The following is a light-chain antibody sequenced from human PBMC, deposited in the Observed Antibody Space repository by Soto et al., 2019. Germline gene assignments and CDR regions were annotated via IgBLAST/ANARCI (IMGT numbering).Light chain of an antibody. CDR2: GAS. V-gene: IGKV3-20*01. CDR1: QSVSSSY. Sequence: EIVLTQSPGTLSLSPGERATLSCRASQSVSSSYLAWYQQKPGQAPRLLLYGASSRATGIPERFSGSGSGTDFTLTISRLEPEDFAVYYCQHYGSSLFTFGPGTNVDIK. J-gene: IGKJ3*01. CDR3: QHYGSSLFT.